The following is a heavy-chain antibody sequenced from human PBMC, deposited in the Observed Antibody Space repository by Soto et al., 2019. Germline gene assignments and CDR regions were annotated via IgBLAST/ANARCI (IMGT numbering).Heavy chain of an antibody. CDR3: AREQITAMVNDAFDI. CDR1: GFTFSSYS. D-gene: IGHD5-18*01. J-gene: IGHJ3*02. V-gene: IGHV3-21*01. CDR2: ISSSSSYI. Sequence: GGSLRLSCAASGFTFSSYSMNWVRQAPGKGLEWVSSISSSSSYIYYADSVKGRFTISRDNAKNSLYLQMNSLRAEDTAVYYCAREQITAMVNDAFDIWAKGQWSPSPQ.